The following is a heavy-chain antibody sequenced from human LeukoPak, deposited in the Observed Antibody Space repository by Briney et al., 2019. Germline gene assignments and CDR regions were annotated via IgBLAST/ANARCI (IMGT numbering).Heavy chain of an antibody. Sequence: GGSLRLSCAASGFTVSGNYMSWVRQAPGKGLEWVSVIYSGANTYYADSVKGRFTISRDNAKNSLYLQMNSLRAEDTAVYYCARVPFGRGADYWGQGTLVTVSS. D-gene: IGHD3-10*01. J-gene: IGHJ4*02. CDR2: IYSGANT. V-gene: IGHV3-53*01. CDR1: GFTVSGNY. CDR3: ARVPFGRGADY.